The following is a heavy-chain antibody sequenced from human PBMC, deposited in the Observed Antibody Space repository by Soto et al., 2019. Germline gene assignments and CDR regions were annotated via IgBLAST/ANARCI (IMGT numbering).Heavy chain of an antibody. CDR2: MNPNSGNT. CDR1: GYTFTSYD. J-gene: IGHJ6*02. V-gene: IGHV1-8*01. CDR3: ARQRLGSYYHYYGMDV. D-gene: IGHD3-9*01. Sequence: ASVKVSCKASGYTFTSYDINWLRQSTGQGLEWMGWMNPNSGNTGYAQKFQGRVTMTRNTSISTAYMELSSLRSEDTAVYYCARQRLGSYYHYYGMDVWGQGTTVTVSS.